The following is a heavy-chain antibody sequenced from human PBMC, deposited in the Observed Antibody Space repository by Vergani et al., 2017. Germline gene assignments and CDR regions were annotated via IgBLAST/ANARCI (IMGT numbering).Heavy chain of an antibody. V-gene: IGHV3-74*02. D-gene: IGHD2-15*01. CDR1: GFTFSSYA. J-gene: IGHJ4*02. Sequence: EVQLLESGGGLVQPGGSLRLSCAASGFTFSSYAMSWVRQAPGKGLVWVSRINSDGSSTSYADSVKGRFTISRDNAKNTLYLQMNSLRAEDTAVYYCARGGRTYLGDYWGQGTLVTVSS. CDR3: ARGGRTYLGDY. CDR2: INSDGSST.